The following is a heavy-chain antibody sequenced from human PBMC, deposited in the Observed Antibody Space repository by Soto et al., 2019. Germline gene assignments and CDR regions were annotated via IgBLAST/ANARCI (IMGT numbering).Heavy chain of an antibody. D-gene: IGHD3-3*01. J-gene: IGHJ4*02. CDR1: GFTFSSYG. V-gene: IGHV3-30*18. Sequence: GGSLRLSCAASGFTFSSYGMHWVRQAPGKGLEWVAVISYDGSNKYYADSVKGRFTISRDNSKNTLYLQMNSLRAEDTAVYYCANGGIGPTTYDFWSGYYAPPPYFDYWGQGTLVTVSS. CDR2: ISYDGSNK. CDR3: ANGGIGPTTYDFWSGYYAPPPYFDY.